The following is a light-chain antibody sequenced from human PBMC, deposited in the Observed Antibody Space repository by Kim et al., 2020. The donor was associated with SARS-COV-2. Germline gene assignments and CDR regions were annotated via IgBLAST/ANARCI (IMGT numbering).Light chain of an antibody. J-gene: IGKJ2*01. CDR2: GAS. CDR1: QSVSSSY. V-gene: IGKV3-20*01. Sequence: EIVLTQSPGTLSLSPGERATLSCRASQSVSSSYLAWYQQKPGEAHRLLIYGASNRATGIPDRFSGSGSGTDFTLTISRLEPEDFAMYYCQQYGSSPLYTFGQRTKLEI. CDR3: QQYGSSPLYT.